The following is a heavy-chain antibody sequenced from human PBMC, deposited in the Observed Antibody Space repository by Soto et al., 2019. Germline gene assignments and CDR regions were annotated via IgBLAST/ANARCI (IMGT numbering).Heavy chain of an antibody. CDR2: INHSGST. Sequence: TLSLTCAVYGGSFRGYYWSWIRQPPGKGLEWIGEINHSGSTNYNPSLKSRVTISVDTSKNQFSLKLSSVTAADTAVYYCARGGPRSQLVFIPYWGQGTLVTGSS. D-gene: IGHD6-13*01. V-gene: IGHV4-34*01. CDR3: ARGGPRSQLVFIPY. J-gene: IGHJ4*02. CDR1: GGSFRGYY.